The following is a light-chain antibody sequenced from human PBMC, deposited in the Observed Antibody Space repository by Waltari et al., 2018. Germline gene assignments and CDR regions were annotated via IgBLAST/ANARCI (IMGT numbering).Light chain of an antibody. V-gene: IGKV3-20*01. CDR3: QQYDGSFT. Sequence: EIVLTQSPGTLSLSPGERATLSCRASQGVSSSYLAWYQHKPGQAPRLLIYGASNRATGIPDRFSGSGSGTDFTLTISRLEPEDLAVYYCQQYDGSFTFGPGTKVDI. CDR1: QGVSSSY. CDR2: GAS. J-gene: IGKJ3*01.